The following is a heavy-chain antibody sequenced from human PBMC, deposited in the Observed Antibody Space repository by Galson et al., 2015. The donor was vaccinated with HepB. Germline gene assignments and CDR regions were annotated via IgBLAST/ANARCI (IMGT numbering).Heavy chain of an antibody. J-gene: IGHJ4*02. CDR1: GFTFSSYS. D-gene: IGHD3-22*01. CDR2: ISSSSSTI. V-gene: IGHV3-48*04. CDR3: ARVKYYYDSSGYIDY. Sequence: SLRLSCAASGFTFSSYSMNWVRQAPGKGLEWVSYISSSSSTIYYADSVKGRFTISRDNAKNSLYLQMNSLRAEDTAVYYCARVKYYYDSSGYIDYWGQGTLVTVSS.